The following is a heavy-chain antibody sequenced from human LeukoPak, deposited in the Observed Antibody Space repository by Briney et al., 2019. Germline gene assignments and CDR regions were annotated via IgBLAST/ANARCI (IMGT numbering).Heavy chain of an antibody. J-gene: IGHJ1*01. CDR2: ISSSSRYI. D-gene: IGHD3-22*01. CDR1: GFTFSSFG. CDR3: ARGQDDSSGYYYVALEYFQH. V-gene: IGHV3-21*01. Sequence: GGSLRLSCAASGFTFSSFGMNWVRQAPGKGLEWVSSISSSSRYIFYADSVKGRFTISRDNAKNSLYLQMNSLRAEDTAVYYCARGQDDSSGYYYVALEYFQHWGQGTLVTVSS.